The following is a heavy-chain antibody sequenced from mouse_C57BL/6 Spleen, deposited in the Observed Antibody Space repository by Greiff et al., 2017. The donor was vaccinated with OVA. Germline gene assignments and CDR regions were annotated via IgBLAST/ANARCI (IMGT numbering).Heavy chain of an antibody. CDR2: INPNNGGT. CDR1: GYTFTDYY. J-gene: IGHJ2*01. V-gene: IGHV1-26*01. D-gene: IGHD1-2*01. Sequence: EVQLQQSGPELVKPGASVKISCKASGYTFTDYYMNWVKQSHGKSLEWIGDINPNNGGTSYNQKFKGKATLTVDKSSSTAYMELRSLTSEDSAVYYCARRRELLRHYFDYWGQGTTLTVSS. CDR3: ARRRELLRHYFDY.